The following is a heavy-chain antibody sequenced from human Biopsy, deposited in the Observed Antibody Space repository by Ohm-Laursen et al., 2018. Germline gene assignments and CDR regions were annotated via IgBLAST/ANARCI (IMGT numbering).Heavy chain of an antibody. Sequence: SDTLSLTCTVSGVSINTGGYYWTWIRQHPGTGLEWIGYIHYSGNTLYNPSLKSRLTISVDTSRNQFSLKLTSVTAADTAVYYCTRVRTFGGVIGGYYFDSWGQGILVTVSS. CDR1: GVSINTGGYY. CDR2: IHYSGNT. CDR3: TRVRTFGGVIGGYYFDS. V-gene: IGHV4-31*03. D-gene: IGHD3-16*02. J-gene: IGHJ4*02.